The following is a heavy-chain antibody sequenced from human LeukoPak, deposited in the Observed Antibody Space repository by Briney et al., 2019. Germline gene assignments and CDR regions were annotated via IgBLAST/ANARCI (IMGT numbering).Heavy chain of an antibody. CDR2: ISDIGSI. CDR3: AGHHPRNTVDF. Sequence: LEWIAYISDIGSINYTPSLKSRVTISLDTSKNQFSLKLSSVTAADTAVYYCAGHHPRNTVDFWGQGTLVTVSS. D-gene: IGHD2/OR15-2a*01. J-gene: IGHJ4*02. V-gene: IGHV4-59*08.